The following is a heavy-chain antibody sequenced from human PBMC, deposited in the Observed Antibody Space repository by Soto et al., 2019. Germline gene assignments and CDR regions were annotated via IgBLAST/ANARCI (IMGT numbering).Heavy chain of an antibody. CDR3: TRDPDYGDYWGYFFDY. CDR1: GYTFAAFF. Sequence: QVQLVQSGAEVKKPGASVKVSCKTSGYTFAAFFIHWIRQAPGQGLEWMGWINPTSGGTVSAQKFQDRITMTRDTSISTAYMELRGLKSDDTAVYYCTRDPDYGDYWGYFFDYWGQGTPVSVSS. D-gene: IGHD4-17*01. V-gene: IGHV1-2*02. CDR2: INPTSGGT. J-gene: IGHJ4*02.